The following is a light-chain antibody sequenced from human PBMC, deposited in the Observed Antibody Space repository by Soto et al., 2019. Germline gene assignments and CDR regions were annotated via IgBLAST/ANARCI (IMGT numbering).Light chain of an antibody. CDR2: KAS. J-gene: IGKJ3*01. CDR1: QSISSW. CDR3: QQYNSYPFT. V-gene: IGKV1-5*03. Sequence: DIQMTQSPSTLSASVGDSVTITCRASQSISSWLAWYQQKPGKAPKLLIYKASSLESGVPSRFSGSGSGTDFTLTISSLQPDYFATYYGQQYNSYPFTFGPGTKVDIK.